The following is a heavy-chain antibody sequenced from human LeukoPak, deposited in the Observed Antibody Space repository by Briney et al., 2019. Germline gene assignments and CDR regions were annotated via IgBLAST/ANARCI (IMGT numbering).Heavy chain of an antibody. V-gene: IGHV1-3*01. CDR3: ARARWTSTVTTYYLDY. Sequence: ASVKVSCKASGYTFTCYAIQWVRQAPGQRLEWMGWINAGNGKTKYSQEFQGRVTITRDTSATTGYMELSSLRSEDTAVYYCARARWTSTVTTYYLDYWGQGTLVTVSS. CDR1: GYTFTCYA. D-gene: IGHD4-17*01. CDR2: INAGNGKT. J-gene: IGHJ4*02.